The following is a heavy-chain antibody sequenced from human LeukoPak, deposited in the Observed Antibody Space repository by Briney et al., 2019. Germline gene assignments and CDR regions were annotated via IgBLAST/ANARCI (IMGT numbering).Heavy chain of an antibody. CDR3: ARAPHSSGWYDDWFDP. CDR2: ISFNGSKK. Sequence: AGGSLRLSCAASGFIFSNYAIHWVRQTPGKGLECVAVISFNGSKKYYADFVKGRFTISRDNSKNTLYLQMNSLRAEDTAVYYCARAPHSSGWYDDWFDPWGQGTLVTVSS. J-gene: IGHJ5*02. D-gene: IGHD6-19*01. V-gene: IGHV3-30*03. CDR1: GFIFSNYA.